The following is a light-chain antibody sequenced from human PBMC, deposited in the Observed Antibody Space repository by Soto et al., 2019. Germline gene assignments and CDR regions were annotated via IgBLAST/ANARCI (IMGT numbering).Light chain of an antibody. J-gene: IGLJ1*01. CDR3: SSYTSSSTLV. V-gene: IGLV2-14*01. CDR2: DVS. CDR1: SSDVGDYNY. Sequence: QSALTQPASVSGSPGQSSTISCTGTSSDVGDYNYVSWYQQQPGKAPKVMIYDVSNRPSGVSNRFSGSKSGNTASLTISGLQAEDEAAYYCSSYTSSSTLVFGTGTKLTVL.